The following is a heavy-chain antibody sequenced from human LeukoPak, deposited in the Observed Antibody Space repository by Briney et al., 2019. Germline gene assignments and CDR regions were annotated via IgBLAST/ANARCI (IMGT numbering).Heavy chain of an antibody. J-gene: IGHJ4*02. CDR1: GFTFSDAW. Sequence: NSAGSLRLSCVGSGFTFSDAWMSWVRQAPGKGLEWVGRIKSKSDGGTIDYAAPVKGRFTISRDDSRNTLYLQMNSLKTEDTAVYYCTTRRQDGWWGQGTLVTVS. V-gene: IGHV3-15*01. CDR2: IKSKSDGGTI. CDR3: TTRRQDGW. D-gene: IGHD2-15*01.